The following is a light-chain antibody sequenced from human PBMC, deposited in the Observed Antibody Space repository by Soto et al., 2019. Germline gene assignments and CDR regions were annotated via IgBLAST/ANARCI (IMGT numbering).Light chain of an antibody. CDR3: QQYYSYPRT. J-gene: IGKJ1*01. V-gene: IGKV1-8*01. Sequence: AIRMTQSPSSLSASTGDRVTITCRASQGISSYLAWYQQKPGKAPKLLIYGDSTLQSRVPSRFSGRGSGTDVTLTISCLQSEDFATYSCQQYYSYPRTFGQGTKVEIK. CDR2: GDS. CDR1: QGISSY.